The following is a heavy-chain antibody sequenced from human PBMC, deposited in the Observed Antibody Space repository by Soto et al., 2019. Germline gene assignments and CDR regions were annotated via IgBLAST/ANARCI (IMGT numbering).Heavy chain of an antibody. D-gene: IGHD1-7*01. CDR3: ARIKITGTTRGHFDY. J-gene: IGHJ4*02. V-gene: IGHV1-18*01. CDR2: ISAYNGNT. CDR1: GYTFTSYG. Sequence: ASVKVSCKASGYTFTSYGISWVRQAPGQGLEWMGWISAYNGNTNYAQKLQGRVTMTTDTSTSTAYMELRSLRSDDTAVYYCARIKITGTTRGHFDYWGQGTLVTVSS.